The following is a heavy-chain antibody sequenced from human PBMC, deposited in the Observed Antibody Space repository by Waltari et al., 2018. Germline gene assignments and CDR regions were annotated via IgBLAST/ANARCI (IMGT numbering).Heavy chain of an antibody. CDR2: IIPILGIA. D-gene: IGHD2-8*02. V-gene: IGHV1-69*10. CDR1: GGTFSSYA. Sequence: QVQLVQSGAEVKKPGSSVKVSCKASGGTFSSYAISWVRQAPGQGLEWMGGIIPILGIANSAQTFQGRVTITADKSTSTAYMELSSLRSEDTAVYYCASHPRTLYWSHVDYWGQGTLVTVSS. J-gene: IGHJ4*02. CDR3: ASHPRTLYWSHVDY.